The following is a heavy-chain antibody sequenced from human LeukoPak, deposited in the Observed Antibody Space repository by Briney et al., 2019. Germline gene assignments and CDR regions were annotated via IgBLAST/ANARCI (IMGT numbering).Heavy chain of an antibody. Sequence: PGGSLRLSCAASGFTFSSYSMNWVRQAPGKGLEWVSYISSSGSTIYYADSVKDRFTISRDNAKNSLYLQMNSLRAEDTAVYYCAGRPLHPNIVQGVDYWGQGTLVTVSS. V-gene: IGHV3-48*04. CDR2: ISSSGSTI. J-gene: IGHJ4*02. CDR1: GFTFSSYS. CDR3: AGRPLHPNIVQGVDY. D-gene: IGHD5-12*01.